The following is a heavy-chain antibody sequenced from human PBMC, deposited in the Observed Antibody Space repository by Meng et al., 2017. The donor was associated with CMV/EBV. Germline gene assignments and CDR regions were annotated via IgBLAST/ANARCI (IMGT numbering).Heavy chain of an antibody. CDR3: ARERGDDSGYNFDS. Sequence: QVQVKEPGPGLVKPSGTLSRTCSVSCGFFSGFFWTWIRQPGGKGLEWIGRIYSTGGTNYNPSFESRVTISLDGSNNQFSLKLNSVTAADTAIYYCARERGDDSGYNFDSWGQGTLVTVSS. V-gene: IGHV4-4*07. J-gene: IGHJ4*02. D-gene: IGHD3-22*01. CDR2: IYSTGGT. CDR1: CGFFSGFF.